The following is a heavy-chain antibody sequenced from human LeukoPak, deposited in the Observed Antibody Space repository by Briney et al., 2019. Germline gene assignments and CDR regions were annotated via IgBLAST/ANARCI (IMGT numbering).Heavy chain of an antibody. Sequence: ASVKVSCKASGYTFTGYYMHWVRQAPGQGLEWMGWINPNSGGTNYAQKFQGRVTMTRDTSISTAYMELSRLRSDDTAVYYCARSPWNHGSYFDCWGQGTLVTVSS. CDR1: GYTFTGYY. CDR2: INPNSGGT. J-gene: IGHJ4*02. V-gene: IGHV1-2*02. CDR3: ARSPWNHGSYFDC. D-gene: IGHD1-14*01.